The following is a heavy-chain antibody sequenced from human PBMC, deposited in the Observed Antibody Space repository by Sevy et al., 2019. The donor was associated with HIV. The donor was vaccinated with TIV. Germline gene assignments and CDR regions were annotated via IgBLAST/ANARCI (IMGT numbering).Heavy chain of an antibody. D-gene: IGHD3-3*01. J-gene: IGHJ3*01. CDR3: AADRFWYCDFSNGYFWQDAFDF. CDR2: ISAYNGNT. Sequence: ASVKVSCKASGYTFTSYGIRWVRQPPGQGLEWMGWISAYNGNTNYAQKLQGRVTMTTATSTTTAYMERRGLRSVGRVGYYGAADRFWYCDFSNGYFWQDAFDFWGQGTMVTVSS. CDR1: GYTFTSYG. V-gene: IGHV1-18*01.